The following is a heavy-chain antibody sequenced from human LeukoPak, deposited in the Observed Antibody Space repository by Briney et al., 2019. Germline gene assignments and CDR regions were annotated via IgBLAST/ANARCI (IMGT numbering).Heavy chain of an antibody. V-gene: IGHV3-23*01. J-gene: IGHJ6*02. CDR3: ARQIGGNYYYYGMDV. CDR2: ISATGGTT. CDR1: GFTFSSYA. Sequence: GGSLRLSCAASGFTFSSYAMSWVRQAPGKGLGWVSHISATGGTTYYADSVKGRFTISRDNSKNTLYLQMNGLRAEDTALYYCARQIGGNYYYYGMDVWGQGTTVTVSS. D-gene: IGHD2-15*01.